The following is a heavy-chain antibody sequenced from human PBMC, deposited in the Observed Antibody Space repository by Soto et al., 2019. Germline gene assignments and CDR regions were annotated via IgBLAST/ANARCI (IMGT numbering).Heavy chain of an antibody. CDR2: INHSGST. Sequence: SETLSLTCAVYGGSFSGYYWSWIRQPPGKGLEWIGEINHSGSTNYNPSLKSRVTISVDTSKNQFSLKLSSVTAADTAVYYCARGGGSSGAWFDPWGQGTLVTVSS. J-gene: IGHJ5*02. CDR3: ARGGGSSGAWFDP. CDR1: GGSFSGYY. V-gene: IGHV4-34*01. D-gene: IGHD6-19*01.